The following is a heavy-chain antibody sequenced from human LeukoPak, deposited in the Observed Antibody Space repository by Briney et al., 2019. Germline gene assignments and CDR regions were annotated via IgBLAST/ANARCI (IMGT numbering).Heavy chain of an antibody. CDR1: GFTFSSYS. CDR2: ISSSSSYI. Sequence: GGSLRLSCAASGFTFSSYSMNWVRQAPGKGLEWVSSISSSSSYIYCADSVKGRFTISRDNAKNSLYLQMNSLRAEDTAVYYCARGWELLNWFDPWGQGTLVTVSS. CDR3: ARGWELLNWFDP. V-gene: IGHV3-21*01. D-gene: IGHD1-26*01. J-gene: IGHJ5*02.